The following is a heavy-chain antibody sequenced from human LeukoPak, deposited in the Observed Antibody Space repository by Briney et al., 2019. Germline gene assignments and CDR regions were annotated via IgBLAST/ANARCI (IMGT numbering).Heavy chain of an antibody. CDR3: ARLLLEGYYYMDV. J-gene: IGHJ6*03. V-gene: IGHV4-4*09. CDR1: GDSVSSYY. D-gene: IGHD3-10*01. Sequence: SETLSLICTVSGDSVSSYYWSWIRQPPGKGLEWIGYIYSSGSTNYNPSLKSRVSISGDTSKNQISLKLSSVSAADTAVYYCARLLLEGYYYMDVWGKGTTVTVSS. CDR2: IYSSGST.